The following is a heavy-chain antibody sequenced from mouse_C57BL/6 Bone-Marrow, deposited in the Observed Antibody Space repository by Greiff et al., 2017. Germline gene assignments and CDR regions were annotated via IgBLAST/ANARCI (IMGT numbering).Heavy chain of an antibody. V-gene: IGHV1-85*01. CDR2: IYPRDGST. Sequence: VKVVESGPELVKPGASVKLSCKASGYTFTSYDINWVKQRPGQGLEWIGWIYPRDGSTKYNEKFKVKATLTVDTSSSTAYMELHSLTSEDSAVYFCARLEFDGSSGDWYFDVWGTGTTVTVSS. CDR1: GYTFTSYD. D-gene: IGHD1-1*01. CDR3: ARLEFDGSSGDWYFDV. J-gene: IGHJ1*03.